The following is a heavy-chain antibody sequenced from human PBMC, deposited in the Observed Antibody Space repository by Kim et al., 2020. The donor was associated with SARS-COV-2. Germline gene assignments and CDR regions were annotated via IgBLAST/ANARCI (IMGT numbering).Heavy chain of an antibody. J-gene: IGHJ4*02. V-gene: IGHV3-23*01. D-gene: IGHD6-19*01. Sequence: YANSAKCRFTVSRDNNRNTQDLQMNSLTAEDTALYFCAKDHPSSGWPTFDSWGQGTLVTVSS. CDR3: AKDHPSSGWPTFDS.